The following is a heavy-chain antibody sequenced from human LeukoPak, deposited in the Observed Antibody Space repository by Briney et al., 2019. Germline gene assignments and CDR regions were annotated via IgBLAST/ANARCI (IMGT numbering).Heavy chain of an antibody. Sequence: PGGSLRLSCAASGFTFSTYSMNWVREAPGKGVEWVSYITSSSETINYADSVKGRFATTRDNARNSPYLQMNSLRAEDTAVYYCARDKHNWNYEGLDYWGQGTLVTVPS. CDR1: GFTFSTYS. CDR2: ITSSSETI. J-gene: IGHJ4*02. D-gene: IGHD1-7*01. CDR3: ARDKHNWNYEGLDY. V-gene: IGHV3-48*01.